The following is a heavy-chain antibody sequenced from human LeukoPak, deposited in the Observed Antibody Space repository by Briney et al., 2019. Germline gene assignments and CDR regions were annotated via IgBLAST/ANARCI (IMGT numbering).Heavy chain of an antibody. Sequence: PSETLSLTCTVSGGSISSSSYYWGWIRQPPGKGLEWIANIYYSGSTYLNRSLKMRATISIDTSKNHFSLKLTSVTAADTAVYYCARLVPPGWFDPWGQGTLVTVSS. J-gene: IGHJ5*02. CDR2: IYYSGST. CDR1: GGSISSSSYY. V-gene: IGHV4-39*01. CDR3: ARLVPPGWFDP.